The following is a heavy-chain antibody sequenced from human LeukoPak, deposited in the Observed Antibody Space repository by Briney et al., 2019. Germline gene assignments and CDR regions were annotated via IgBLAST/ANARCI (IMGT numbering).Heavy chain of an antibody. V-gene: IGHV3-23*01. J-gene: IGHJ4*02. CDR3: AKEGYDILTGYYKVFDS. CDR2: ISGSGGGT. Sequence: RGSLRLSCAASGFTFSTFVMSWVRQAPGKGLEWVSTISGSGGGTYYADSVKGRFAISRDNSKNTLSLQMNSLRAEDTVVYYCAKEGYDILTGYYKVFDSWGQGTLVTVSS. CDR1: GFTFSTFV. D-gene: IGHD3-9*01.